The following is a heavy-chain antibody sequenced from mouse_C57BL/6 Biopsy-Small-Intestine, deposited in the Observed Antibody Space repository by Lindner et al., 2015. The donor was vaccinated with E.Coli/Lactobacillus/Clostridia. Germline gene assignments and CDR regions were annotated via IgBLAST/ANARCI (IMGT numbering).Heavy chain of an antibody. V-gene: IGHV1-9*01. J-gene: IGHJ4*01. CDR1: GYTFTGYW. CDR2: ILPGSGST. Sequence: VQLQESGSWADEGLGPSVKLSCKATGYTFTGYWIEWVKQRPGHGLEWIGEILPGSGSTNYNEKFKGKATFTADTSSNTAYMQLSSLTTEDSAIYYCTRRFGVPYVMDYWGQGTSVTVSS. D-gene: IGHD3-1*01. CDR3: TRRFGVPYVMDY.